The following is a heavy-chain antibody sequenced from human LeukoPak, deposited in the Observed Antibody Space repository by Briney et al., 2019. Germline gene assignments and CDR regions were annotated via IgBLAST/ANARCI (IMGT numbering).Heavy chain of an antibody. J-gene: IGHJ6*02. V-gene: IGHV3-64*01. CDR3: ARDLTYCGGDCYSSYYYGMDV. CDR2: ISSNGCST. CDR1: GFTFSSYA. Sequence: GGSLRLSCAASGFTFSSYAMHWVRQAPGKGLEYVSAISSNGCSTYYANSVKGRFTISRDNPKNTLYLQMGSLRAEDTAVYYCARDLTYCGGDCYSSYYYGMDVWGQGTTVTVSS. D-gene: IGHD2-21*02.